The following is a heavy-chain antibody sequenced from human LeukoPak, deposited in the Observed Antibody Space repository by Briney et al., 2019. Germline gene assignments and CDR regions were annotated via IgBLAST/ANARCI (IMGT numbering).Heavy chain of an antibody. J-gene: IGHJ4*02. CDR3: ARSSGYSPVDY. CDR2: ISYDGSNK. D-gene: IGHD3-22*01. Sequence: PGGSLRLSCAASGFTFSSYAMHWVRQAPGKGLEWVAVISYDGSNKYYADSVKGRFTISRDNSKNTLYLQMNGLRAEDTAVYYCARSSGYSPVDYWGQGTLVTVSS. CDR1: GFTFSSYA. V-gene: IGHV3-30-3*01.